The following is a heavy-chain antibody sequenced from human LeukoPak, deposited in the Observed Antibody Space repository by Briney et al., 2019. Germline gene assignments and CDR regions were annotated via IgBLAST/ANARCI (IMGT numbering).Heavy chain of an antibody. D-gene: IGHD4-23*01. Sequence: PSETLSLTCTVSGGSISSSYWIWIRQPPGKKLEWIAYIYYTGSTNYNPSLKSRATISVDTSKNHFSLELSSVTAADTAVYFCARHRNDYGGNSFGDWGQGTPVTVSS. V-gene: IGHV4-59*08. J-gene: IGHJ4*02. CDR2: IYYTGST. CDR1: GGSISSSY. CDR3: ARHRNDYGGNSFGD.